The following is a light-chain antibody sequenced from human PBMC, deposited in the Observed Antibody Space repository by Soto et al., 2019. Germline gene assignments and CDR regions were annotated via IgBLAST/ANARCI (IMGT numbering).Light chain of an antibody. Sequence: EIVLTQSPGTLSLSPGERATLSCRASQSVSSSFLTWYQQKPGQAPRLLIYGASSRATGIPDRFSGSGSGTDFTLTISRLEPEDCAVYYCQQYGSSRLTFGGGTKGEIK. CDR1: QSVSSSF. CDR2: GAS. J-gene: IGKJ4*01. CDR3: QQYGSSRLT. V-gene: IGKV3-20*01.